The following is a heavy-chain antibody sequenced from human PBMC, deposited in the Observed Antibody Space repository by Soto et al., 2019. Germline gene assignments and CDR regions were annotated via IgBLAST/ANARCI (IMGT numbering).Heavy chain of an antibody. V-gene: IGHV6-1*01. J-gene: IGHJ5*01. Sequence: SQTLSLTCAISGDSVSSKSAAWNWIRQSPSRGLEWLGRTYYRSKWSTDYAVSVESRITINPDTSKNQFSLQLNSVTPEDTAVYYCTRALSGSYDSWGQGTLVTVSS. CDR2: TYYRSKWST. D-gene: IGHD1-26*01. CDR3: TRALSGSYDS. CDR1: GDSVSSKSAA.